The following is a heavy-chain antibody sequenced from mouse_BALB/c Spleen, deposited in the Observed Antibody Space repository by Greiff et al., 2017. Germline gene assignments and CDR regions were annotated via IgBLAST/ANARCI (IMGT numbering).Heavy chain of an antibody. CDR2: IYPSDSYT. J-gene: IGHJ4*01. Sequence: QVQLQQPGAELVRPGASVKLSCKASGYTFTSYWINWVKQRPGQGLEWIGNIYPSDSYTNYNQKFKDKATLTVDKSSSTAYMQLSSPTSEDSAVYYCTGYDKAMDYWGQGTSVTVSS. CDR3: TGYDKAMDY. V-gene: IGHV1-69*02. CDR1: GYTFTSYW. D-gene: IGHD2-14*01.